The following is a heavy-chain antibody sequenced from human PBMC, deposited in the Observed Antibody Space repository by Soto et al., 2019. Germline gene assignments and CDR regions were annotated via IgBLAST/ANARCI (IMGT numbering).Heavy chain of an antibody. CDR1: GYSIVNFG. V-gene: IGHV1-18*01. CDR2: ISGSSGET. D-gene: IGHD2-2*01. Sequence: ASVKVSCKASGYSIVNFGFSWVRQAPGQGLEWMGWISGSSGETRYAQKLQGRVTMTTDTSTSTAYMELRSLNSDDTAVYYCARYFCSSSSSDYFYFWGQGSLVIGSS. J-gene: IGHJ4*02. CDR3: ARYFCSSSSSDYFYF.